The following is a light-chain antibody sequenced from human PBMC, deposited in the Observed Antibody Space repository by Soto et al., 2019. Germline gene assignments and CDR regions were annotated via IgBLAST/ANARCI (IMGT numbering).Light chain of an antibody. CDR3: QQYNKWPPIT. Sequence: EVVMTQSPATLSVSPGERVTLSCRASESVGSNLAWYQQKPGQAPRLLLYGASTRSTGIPARFSGSGSATEFTLIINSLQSEDFAVYYCQQYNKWPPITFGQGTRLETK. CDR2: GAS. CDR1: ESVGSN. V-gene: IGKV3-15*01. J-gene: IGKJ5*01.